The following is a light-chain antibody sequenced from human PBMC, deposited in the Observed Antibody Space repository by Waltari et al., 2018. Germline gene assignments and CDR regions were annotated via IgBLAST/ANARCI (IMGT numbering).Light chain of an antibody. CDR3: MILYNNAVV. V-gene: IGLV5-45*01. CDR2: YKPDSTI. CDR1: SDINVRTYK. Sequence: QAVLTQPASLSASPGASASLPCTLRSDINVRTYKLYWYQQRPGSPPQFLLKYKPDSTIQLGSGVPSRFSGSKDTSANAFILLISGLQSEDEADYYCMILYNNAVVFGGGTNLTVL. J-gene: IGLJ3*02.